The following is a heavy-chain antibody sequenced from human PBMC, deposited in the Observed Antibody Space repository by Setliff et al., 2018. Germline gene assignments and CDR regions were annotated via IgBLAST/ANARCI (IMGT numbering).Heavy chain of an antibody. Sequence: PGGSLRLSCGASGFTYKNDWVSWVRQAPGKGLEWLASINPDGSEKYYVDSVKGRFTISRDTAKNSVYLQMNSLRAEDTAVYYCASGDWFYFDCWGQGTLVTVSS. CDR1: GFTYKNDW. CDR3: ASGDWFYFDC. J-gene: IGHJ4*02. V-gene: IGHV3-7*01. CDR2: INPDGSEK. D-gene: IGHD2-21*01.